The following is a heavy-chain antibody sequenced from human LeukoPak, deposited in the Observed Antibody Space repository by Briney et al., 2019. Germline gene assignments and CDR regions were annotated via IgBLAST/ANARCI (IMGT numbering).Heavy chain of an antibody. CDR3: ARDYAGASMVRGRVDYYYYMDV. J-gene: IGHJ6*03. CDR1: GFTFSSYG. D-gene: IGHD3-10*01. V-gene: IGHV3-23*01. CDR2: MNGNGGRI. Sequence: GGSLRLSCEASGFTFSSYGMAWVRQAPGKGLEWVSGMNGNGGRIYYADSVKGRFTISRDNSKNTLYLQMNSLRAEDTAVYYCARDYAGASMVRGRVDYYYYMDVWGKGTTVTISS.